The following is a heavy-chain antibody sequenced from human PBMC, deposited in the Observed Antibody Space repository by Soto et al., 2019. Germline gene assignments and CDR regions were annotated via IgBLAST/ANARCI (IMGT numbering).Heavy chain of an antibody. CDR3: ARDSRITGTGGVDV. V-gene: IGHV3-21*01. Sequence: EVQLVESGGGLVKPGGSLRLSCAASGFTFSSYSMNWVRQAPGKGLEWVSSISSSSSYIYYADSVKGRFTISRDNAKNSLYLQMNSLRAEDTAVYYCARDSRITGTGGVDVWGQGTTVTVSS. CDR1: GFTFSSYS. D-gene: IGHD1-20*01. CDR2: ISSSSSYI. J-gene: IGHJ6*02.